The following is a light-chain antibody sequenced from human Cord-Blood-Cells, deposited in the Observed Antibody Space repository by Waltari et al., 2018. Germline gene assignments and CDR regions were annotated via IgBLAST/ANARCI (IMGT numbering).Light chain of an antibody. V-gene: IGKV1-39*01. Sequence: DIQMTQSPSSLSASVGDRVTITCRASQSIISYLNCYQQKPGKAPKLLIYSASSLQSGVPSRFSGSGSGTDFTLTISSMQPEDFATYYCQQSYSTPRTFGQGTKVEIK. CDR1: QSIISY. CDR2: SAS. J-gene: IGKJ1*01. CDR3: QQSYSTPRT.